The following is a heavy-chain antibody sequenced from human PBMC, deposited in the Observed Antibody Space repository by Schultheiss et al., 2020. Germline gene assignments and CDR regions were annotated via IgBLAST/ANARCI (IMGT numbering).Heavy chain of an antibody. CDR2: ISAYNGNT. J-gene: IGHJ6*02. CDR3: ARTDYGDYDYYYYGMDV. D-gene: IGHD4-17*01. V-gene: IGHV1-18*01. Sequence: ASVKVSCKASGGTFSSYGISWVRQAPGQGLEWMGWISAYNGNTNYAQKLQGRVTITADKSTSTAYMELSSLRSEDTAVYYCARTDYGDYDYYYYGMDVWGQGTTVTVSS. CDR1: GGTFSSYG.